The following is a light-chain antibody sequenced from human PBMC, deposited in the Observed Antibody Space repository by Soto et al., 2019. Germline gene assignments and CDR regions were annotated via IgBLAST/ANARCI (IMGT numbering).Light chain of an antibody. CDR1: SSDVGSYNL. V-gene: IGLV2-23*02. Sequence: QSALTQPASVSGSPGQSITISCTGTSSDVGSYNLVSWYQQHPGKAPKLMIYEVSKRPSGVSNRFSGSKSGNTASLTISGLQAEDEADYYWCSYAGPSYVFGTGTKVTVL. J-gene: IGLJ1*01. CDR3: CSYAGPSYV. CDR2: EVS.